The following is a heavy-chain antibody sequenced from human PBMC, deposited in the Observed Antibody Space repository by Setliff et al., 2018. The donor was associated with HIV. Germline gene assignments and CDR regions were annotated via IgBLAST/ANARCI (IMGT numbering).Heavy chain of an antibody. V-gene: IGHV4-39*07. J-gene: IGHJ4*02. CDR1: GDSIKSSTYH. CDR2: IAYSGST. CDR3: ARDPYCPNTCYEDFTFDS. D-gene: IGHD2-8*01. Sequence: LSLTCNVSGDSIKSSTYHWGWIRQSSGKGLEWIGSIAYSGSTSYSPSLKSRVTISVDTSNNQFSLRLRSVTAADTAVYYCARDPYCPNTCYEDFTFDSWGQGTLVTVSS.